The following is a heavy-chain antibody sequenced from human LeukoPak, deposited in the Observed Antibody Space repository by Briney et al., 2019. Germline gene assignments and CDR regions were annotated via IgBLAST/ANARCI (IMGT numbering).Heavy chain of an antibody. CDR2: ISSSGSTI. Sequence: GGSLRLSCAASGFTFSSYEMNWVRQAPGKGLEWVSYISSSGSTIYYADSVKGRFTISRDNSKNTLSLQMNSLRAEDTALYYCVKSIGAAGNAWGQGTLVTVSS. CDR1: GFTFSSYE. D-gene: IGHD6-13*01. V-gene: IGHV3-48*03. CDR3: VKSIGAAGNA. J-gene: IGHJ5*02.